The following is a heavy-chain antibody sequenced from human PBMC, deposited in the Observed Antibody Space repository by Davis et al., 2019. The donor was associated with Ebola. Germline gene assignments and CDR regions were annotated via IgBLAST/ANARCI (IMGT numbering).Heavy chain of an antibody. Sequence: AASVKVSCKASGYTFTSYDINWVRQATGQGPEWMGWMNPNSGNTGYAQKFQGRVTMTRNTSISTAYMELSSLRSEDTAVYYCARGIVGATMINYWGQGTLVTVSS. D-gene: IGHD1-26*01. V-gene: IGHV1-8*01. CDR2: MNPNSGNT. J-gene: IGHJ4*02. CDR1: GYTFTSYD. CDR3: ARGIVGATMINY.